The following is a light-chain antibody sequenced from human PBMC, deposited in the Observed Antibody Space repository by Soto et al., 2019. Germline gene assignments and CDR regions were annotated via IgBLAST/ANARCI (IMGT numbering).Light chain of an antibody. CDR3: QRYNSDPWT. CDR2: DAS. V-gene: IGKV1-5*01. Sequence: DIEMTQSPSTLSASVGDRVTITCRASQTIRRWVAWYQQRPGKAPKVLIYDASTLESGVPARFSGSGSEPEFTLTISSLQPEDSATYCCQRYNSDPWTFGQGTKVEIK. CDR1: QTIRRW. J-gene: IGKJ1*01.